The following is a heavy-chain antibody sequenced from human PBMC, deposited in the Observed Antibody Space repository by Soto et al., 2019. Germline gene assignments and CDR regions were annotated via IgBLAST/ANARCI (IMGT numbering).Heavy chain of an antibody. J-gene: IGHJ6*02. Sequence: QVQLVESGGGVVQPGRSLRLSCAASGFTFSSDAMYWVRQAPGKGLEWVAVISYDGNNKYYADSVKGRFTISRDNYKNTLYLQMNSLRDEDTAVYYCARAGCDGGSCYTLVGLRHGMDVWGQGTTVTVSS. CDR3: ARAGCDGGSCYTLVGLRHGMDV. CDR1: GFTFSSDA. D-gene: IGHD2-15*01. V-gene: IGHV3-30-3*01. CDR2: ISYDGNNK.